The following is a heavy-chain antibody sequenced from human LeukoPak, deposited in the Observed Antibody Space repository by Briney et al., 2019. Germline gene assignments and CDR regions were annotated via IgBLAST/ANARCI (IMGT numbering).Heavy chain of an antibody. CDR3: ARRSVVTAINFDAFDF. CDR1: GGSISSYY. V-gene: IGHV4-59*08. Sequence: SETLSLTCTVSGGSISSYYWSWIRQPPGKGLEWIGYIHYSGGITYYNPSLKSRVTISVDTSKNQFSLSLSSVTAADTAVYYCARRSVVTAINFDAFDFWGQGTMVTVSS. D-gene: IGHD2-21*02. J-gene: IGHJ3*01. CDR2: IHYSGGIT.